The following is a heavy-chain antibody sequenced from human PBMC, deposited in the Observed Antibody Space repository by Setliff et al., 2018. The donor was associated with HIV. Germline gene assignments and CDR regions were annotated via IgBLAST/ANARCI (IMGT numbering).Heavy chain of an antibody. J-gene: IGHJ3*01. CDR3: AREWLQHTGDDAFDV. D-gene: IGHD5-12*01. Sequence: SETLSLTCTVSGVSISSGGYYWNWIRQHPGKGLEWIGYIYYTGTTKYNPSLKSRVTISIDTSKNQFSLKLTSVTAADTAVYYCAREWLQHTGDDAFDVWGQGTMVTVSS. CDR2: IYYTGTT. CDR1: GVSISSGGYY. V-gene: IGHV4-61*08.